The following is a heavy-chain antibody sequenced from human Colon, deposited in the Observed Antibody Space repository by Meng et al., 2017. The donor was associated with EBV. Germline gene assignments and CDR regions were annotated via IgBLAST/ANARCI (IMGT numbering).Heavy chain of an antibody. Sequence: VPVRGSGPGLVEPSGTLSLTCPVPGGSLSSRNWWSWVRQPPGKGLEWIGEIYHSGSTNSNPSLKSRVTISVDESKNQFSLRLSSVTAADTAVYYCARVGAYCGGDCYHPRWGQGTLVTVSS. V-gene: IGHV4-4*02. J-gene: IGHJ4*02. D-gene: IGHD2-21*02. CDR1: GGSLSSRNW. CDR2: IYHSGST. CDR3: ARVGAYCGGDCYHPR.